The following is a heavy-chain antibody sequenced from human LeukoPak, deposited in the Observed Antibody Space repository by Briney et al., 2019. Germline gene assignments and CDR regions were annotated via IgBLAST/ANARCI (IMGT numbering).Heavy chain of an antibody. CDR2: ISYDGSNK. J-gene: IGHJ4*02. Sequence: GGSLRLSCAASGFTFSSYAMHWVRQAPGQGLEWVAVISYDGSNKYYADSVKGRFTISRDNSKNTLYLQMNSLRAEDTAVYYCARPFPYYDSSGYYTDYWGQGTLVTVSS. V-gene: IGHV3-30*04. CDR1: GFTFSSYA. D-gene: IGHD3-22*01. CDR3: ARPFPYYDSSGYYTDY.